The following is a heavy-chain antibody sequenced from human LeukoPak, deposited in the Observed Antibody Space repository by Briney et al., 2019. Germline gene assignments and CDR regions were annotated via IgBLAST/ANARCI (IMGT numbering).Heavy chain of an antibody. J-gene: IGHJ6*03. CDR1: GYTFSSYD. CDR3: ATLALFQSFGAFSYYYYMDV. CDR2: MNPNGGNT. D-gene: IGHD2-21*01. Sequence: ASVTVSCKASGYTFSSYDINWVRQATGQGLEWMGWMNPNGGNTGYAQKFQGRVTMTRRTSITAAYMEMSSLRSEDTAVYYGATLALFQSFGAFSYYYYMDVWGKGTTVTVSS. V-gene: IGHV1-8*01.